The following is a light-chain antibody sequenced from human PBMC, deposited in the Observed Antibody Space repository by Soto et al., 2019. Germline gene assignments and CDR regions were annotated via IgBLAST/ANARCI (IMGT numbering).Light chain of an antibody. CDR2: AAS. J-gene: IGKJ1*01. V-gene: IGKV1-39*01. Sequence: DIQVTQSPSSLSASVGERVTILCRASQSISSYLNWYRQKPGRAPNLLIYAASKLQSGVPSRFSCSGSGTDFTLTSSSLQPGDFAIYYCHQSYSAPWTFGQGTKVEIK. CDR3: HQSYSAPWT. CDR1: QSISSY.